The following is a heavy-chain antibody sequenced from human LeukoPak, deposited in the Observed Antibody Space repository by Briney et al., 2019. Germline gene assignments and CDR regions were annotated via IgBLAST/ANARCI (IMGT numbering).Heavy chain of an antibody. CDR1: GFTFNRYG. J-gene: IGHJ4*02. Sequence: GGSLRLSCAASGFTFNRYGMYWVRQAPGKGLEWVSFIRYDGSDRYYADSVKGRFTISRDNSKNMMYLQMSSLRAEDTAVYYCAKDGPMVRGVIIDYWGQGTLVTVSS. CDR2: IRYDGSDR. D-gene: IGHD3-10*01. V-gene: IGHV3-30*02. CDR3: AKDGPMVRGVIIDY.